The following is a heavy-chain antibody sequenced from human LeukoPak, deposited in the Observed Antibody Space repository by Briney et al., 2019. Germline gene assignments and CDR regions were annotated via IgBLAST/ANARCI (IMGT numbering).Heavy chain of an antibody. V-gene: IGHV1-18*01. J-gene: IGHJ6*03. CDR1: GYTFTSYG. CDR3: ARVPHGGMSGSYYAHYYYYYMDV. CDR2: ISAYNGNT. D-gene: IGHD1-26*01. Sequence: ASVKVSCKASGYTFTSYGISWVRQAPGQGLEWMGWISAYNGNTNYAQKLQGRVTMTTDTSTSTAYMELRSLRSDDTAVYYCARVPHGGMSGSYYAHYYYYYMDVWGKGTTVTVSS.